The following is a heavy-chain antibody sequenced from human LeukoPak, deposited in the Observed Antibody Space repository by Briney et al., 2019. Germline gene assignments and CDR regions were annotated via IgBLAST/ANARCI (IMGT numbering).Heavy chain of an antibody. CDR2: ISGSGGRT. CDR1: GFTFSSYA. Sequence: PGGSLRLSCAASGFTFSSYAMSWVRQAPGKGLEWVSAISGSGGRTHYADSVKGRFTISRDNAKNTLHLQMNSLRAEDTAVYYCARGPSGYHNTGGQGTLVTVSS. J-gene: IGHJ4*02. D-gene: IGHD5-12*01. CDR3: ARGPSGYHNT. V-gene: IGHV3-23*01.